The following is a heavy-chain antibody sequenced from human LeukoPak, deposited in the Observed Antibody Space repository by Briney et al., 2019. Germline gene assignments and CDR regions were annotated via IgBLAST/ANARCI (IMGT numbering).Heavy chain of an antibody. Sequence: PGGSLRLSCVVSGFTFSSYAMSWVRQAPGKGLEWVSGISGSGGSTYYADSVKGRFTISRDNSKNTLYLQMNSLRAEDTAVYYCAKDRVRYSYGYPTFDYWGQGTLVTVSS. J-gene: IGHJ4*02. D-gene: IGHD5-18*01. V-gene: IGHV3-23*01. CDR2: ISGSGGST. CDR3: AKDRVRYSYGYPTFDY. CDR1: GFTFSSYA.